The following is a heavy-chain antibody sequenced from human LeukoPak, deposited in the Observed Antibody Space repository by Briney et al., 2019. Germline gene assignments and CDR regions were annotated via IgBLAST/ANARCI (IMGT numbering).Heavy chain of an antibody. CDR2: IRSKAYGGTT. CDR3: TRGSSGEMATTDFDY. V-gene: IGHV3-49*04. CDR1: GFTFGDYA. D-gene: IGHD5-24*01. Sequence: PGGSLRLSCTAFGFTFGDYAMSWVRQAPGKGLEWVGFIRSKAYGGTTEYAASVKGRFTISRDDSKSIAYLQMNSLKTEDTAVYYCTRGSSGEMATTDFDYWGQGTLVTVSS. J-gene: IGHJ4*02.